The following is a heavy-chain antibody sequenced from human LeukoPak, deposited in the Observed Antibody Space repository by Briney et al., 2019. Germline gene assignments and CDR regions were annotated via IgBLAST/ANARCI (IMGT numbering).Heavy chain of an antibody. D-gene: IGHD2-15*01. J-gene: IGHJ6*03. Sequence: GGSLRLSCAASGFTFSAYWMSCVPEARGKGLEWVAHIKKDRREKYYVHSVKGRFTIARDNAENSLYLQMNSLRAEDTAVYYCVRDRDSTDSYFYMDVWGKGTTVTVSS. CDR1: GFTFSAYW. V-gene: IGHV3-7*01. CDR3: VRDRDSTDSYFYMDV. CDR2: IKKDRREK.